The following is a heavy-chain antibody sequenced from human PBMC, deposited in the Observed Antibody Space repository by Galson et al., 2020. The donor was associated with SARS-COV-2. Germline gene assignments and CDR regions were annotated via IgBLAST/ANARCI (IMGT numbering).Heavy chain of an antibody. D-gene: IGHD7-27*01. J-gene: IGHJ4*02. CDR2: ITTYNGKT. V-gene: IGHV1-18*04. CDR3: TRRDISGDDY. Sequence: GESLKISCKALGYTFTSYGINWVRQAPGQGPEWMGRITTYNGKTNYAPTLEGRVTMTADTSTSTVYMELRSLISDDTAVYYCTRRDISGDDYWGQGTLVTVSS. CDR1: GYTFTSYG.